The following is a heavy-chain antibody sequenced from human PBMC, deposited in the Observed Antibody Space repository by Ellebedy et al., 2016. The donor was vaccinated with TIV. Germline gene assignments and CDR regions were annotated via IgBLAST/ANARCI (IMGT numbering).Heavy chain of an antibody. CDR3: ARVEVGRSGPSNGMDV. J-gene: IGHJ6*02. D-gene: IGHD6-19*01. CDR1: GFNFRSYW. CDR2: VNGDESTT. Sequence: GESLKISCATSGFNFRSYWMHWVRQAPGKGLAWVSHVNGDESTTVYADSVKGRFTISRDNAKNTLYLQMNSLRAEDTAVYYCARVEVGRSGPSNGMDVWGQGTTVTVSS. V-gene: IGHV3-74*01.